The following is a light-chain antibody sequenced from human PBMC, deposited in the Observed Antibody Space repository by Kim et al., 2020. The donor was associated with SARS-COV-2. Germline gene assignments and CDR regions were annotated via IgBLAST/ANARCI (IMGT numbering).Light chain of an antibody. V-gene: IGKV3-11*01. J-gene: IGKJ4*01. CDR3: QQRYDWPLT. CDR1: QSVSRY. Sequence: EIVLTQSPATLSLSPGERPTLSCWASQSVSRYLAWYQQKPGQAPRLLIYDASNRATAIPARFSGSGSGADFTLTISSLEPEDFAVDDCQQRYDWPLTFGRGTKVDIK. CDR2: DAS.